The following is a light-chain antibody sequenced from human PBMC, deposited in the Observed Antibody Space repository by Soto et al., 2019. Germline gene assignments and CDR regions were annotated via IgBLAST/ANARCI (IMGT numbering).Light chain of an antibody. CDR2: DAS. CDR1: EDISNF. J-gene: IGKJ3*01. Sequence: DTQMTQSPSSLSASVGDRVTITCQASEDISNFLNWYQQKPGKAPEAVIYDASNLKPGVPSRFSGSGSGTLFTLTISGLQPEDFATYYCQHYDNLPFTFGPGTKVDFK. CDR3: QHYDNLPFT. V-gene: IGKV1-33*01.